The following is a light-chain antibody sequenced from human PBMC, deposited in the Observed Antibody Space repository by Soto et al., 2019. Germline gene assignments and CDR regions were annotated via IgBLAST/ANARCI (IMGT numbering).Light chain of an antibody. V-gene: IGLV1-47*01. J-gene: IGLJ2*01. CDR2: RNN. Sequence: QSVLTQPPSASGTPGQRVTIACSGSSSNIGSNYVYWYQQLPGTAPKLLIYRNNQRPSGVPDRFSGCKSGTSASLAISGLRSEDVADYYCAAWDDSLSGREVFGGGTKLTVL. CDR3: AAWDDSLSGREV. CDR1: SSNIGSNY.